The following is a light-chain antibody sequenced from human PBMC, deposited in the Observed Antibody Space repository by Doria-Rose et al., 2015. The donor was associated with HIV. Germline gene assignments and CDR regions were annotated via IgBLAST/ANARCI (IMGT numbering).Light chain of an antibody. V-gene: IGKV4-1*01. CDR1: QSLLYTSTNY. Sequence: TQSPESLGMSLGERATLNCKSNQSLLYTSTNYLAWYQQKPGQPPKLLIYWASTRQSWVTTRFSGSRSGTDFTLTISSLEAEDVAVYYCQQYYDTPSFGPGTTVDIK. J-gene: IGKJ3*01. CDR3: QQYYDTPS. CDR2: WAS.